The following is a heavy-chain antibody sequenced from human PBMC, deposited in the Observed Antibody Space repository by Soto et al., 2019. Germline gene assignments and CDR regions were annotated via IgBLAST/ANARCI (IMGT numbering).Heavy chain of an antibody. Sequence: QVQLQESGPGLMKPSQTLSLTCTVSGGSISSDGYYWYWIRQHPGKGLEWIGYIYYSGTTYYNPSLKSRVTISVDTSKNQFSLKLSSVTAADTAVYYCAASCVACGGFNYYGMDVWGQGTTVTVSS. CDR2: IYYSGTT. CDR1: GGSISSDGYY. V-gene: IGHV4-31*03. J-gene: IGHJ6*02. CDR3: AASCVACGGFNYYGMDV. D-gene: IGHD2-21*01.